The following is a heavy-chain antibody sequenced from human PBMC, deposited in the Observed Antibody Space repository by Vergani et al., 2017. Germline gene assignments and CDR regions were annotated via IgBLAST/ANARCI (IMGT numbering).Heavy chain of an antibody. CDR3: ATAGAAYCRGASCYDFFEY. CDR1: GFTFSGSA. V-gene: IGHV3-73*02. CDR2: IRDKTYNYAT. Sequence: EVQLVESGGGLVQPGGSLTLSCAASGFTFSGSAMHWVRQTSGKGLEWIGRIRDKTYNYATAYAVSVKGRFIISRDNSKNTLYLQMNRLRPEDTAVYYCATAGAAYCRGASCYDFFEYWGQGTLVTVAS. D-gene: IGHD2-15*01. J-gene: IGHJ4*02.